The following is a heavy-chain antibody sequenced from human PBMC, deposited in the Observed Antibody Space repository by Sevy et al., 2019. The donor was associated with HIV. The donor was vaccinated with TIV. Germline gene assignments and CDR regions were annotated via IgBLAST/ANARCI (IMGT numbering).Heavy chain of an antibody. V-gene: IGHV3-21*01. CDR3: AREGAPFCIAAAPLITTGCDAFDI. J-gene: IGHJ3*02. Sequence: GGSLRLSCAASGFTFSSYSMNWVRQAPGKGLEWVSSISSSSSYIYYADSVKGRFTISSDNAKNSLYLQMNSLRAEDTAVYYCAREGAPFCIAAAPLITTGCDAFDIWGQGTMVTVSS. CDR1: GFTFSSYS. CDR2: ISSSSSYI. D-gene: IGHD6-13*01.